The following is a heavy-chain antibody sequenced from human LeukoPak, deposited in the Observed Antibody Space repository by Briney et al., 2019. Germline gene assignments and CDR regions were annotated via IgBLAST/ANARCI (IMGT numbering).Heavy chain of an antibody. J-gene: IGHJ4*02. V-gene: IGHV3-21*01. CDR2: IGTGGTTT. Sequence: GGSLRLSCAASGFTFSIYAMTWVRQVPGKGLEWVSAIGTGGTTTFYADSVKGRFTISRDNAKNSLYLQMNSLRAEDTAVYYCATDILTGYYIDYWGQGTLVTVSS. CDR3: ATDILTGYYIDY. CDR1: GFTFSIYA. D-gene: IGHD3-9*01.